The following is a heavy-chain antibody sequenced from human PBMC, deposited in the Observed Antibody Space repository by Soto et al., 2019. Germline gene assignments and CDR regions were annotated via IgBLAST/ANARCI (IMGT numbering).Heavy chain of an antibody. D-gene: IGHD6-13*01. CDR3: ARGRAAGSYFDY. V-gene: IGHV3-48*01. Sequence: GGSLRLSCAASGYTFSDYTMNWVRQAPGKGLEWVSYISSGSTTIYYADSVKGRFTISRDNAKNSLFLQMNSLRAEDTAVYYCARGRAAGSYFDYWGQGTLVTVSS. J-gene: IGHJ4*02. CDR1: GYTFSDYT. CDR2: ISSGSTTI.